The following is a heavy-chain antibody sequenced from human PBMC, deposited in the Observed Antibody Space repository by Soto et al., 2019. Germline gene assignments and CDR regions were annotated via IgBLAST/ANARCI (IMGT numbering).Heavy chain of an antibody. J-gene: IGHJ4*02. CDR2: ISGGGGAT. D-gene: IGHD1-26*01. CDR1: GFTFSRNA. V-gene: IGHV3-23*01. CDR3: AKSEPYGSGSYYFDY. Sequence: EVQLLESGGGLVQPGGSLRLSCAASGFTFSRNAMSWVRQAPGKGLEWVSGISGGGGATYYADSVKGRFTISRDNSKNTLDLQMNSLRAEDTAIYYCAKSEPYGSGSYYFDYWGQGTLVTVSS.